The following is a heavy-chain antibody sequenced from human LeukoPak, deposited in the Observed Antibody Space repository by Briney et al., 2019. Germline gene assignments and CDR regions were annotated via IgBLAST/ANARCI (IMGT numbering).Heavy chain of an antibody. D-gene: IGHD5-18*01. CDR2: IIPILGIA. Sequence: SVKVSCEASGGTFSSYTISWVRQAPGQGLEWMGRIIPILGIANYAQKFQGRVTITADKSTSTAYMELSSLRTEDTAVYYCARAPGYSYGPFDYWGQGTLVTVSS. CDR3: ARAPGYSYGPFDY. J-gene: IGHJ4*02. CDR1: GGTFSSYT. V-gene: IGHV1-69*02.